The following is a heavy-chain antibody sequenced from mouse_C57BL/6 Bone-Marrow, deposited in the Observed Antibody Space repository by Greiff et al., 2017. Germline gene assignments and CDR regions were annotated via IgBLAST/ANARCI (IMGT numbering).Heavy chain of an antibody. CDR2: IYWDDDK. CDR3: ARRAGGETGTGFAY. D-gene: IGHD4-1*01. Sequence: QVTLKECGPGILQSSQTLSLTCSFSGFSLSTSGMGVSWIRQPSGKGLEWLAHIYWDDDKRYNPSLKGRLTISKDTSRNQVFLKITSVDTADTATYYCARRAGGETGTGFAYWGQGTLVTVSA. CDR1: GFSLSTSGMG. J-gene: IGHJ3*01. V-gene: IGHV8-12*01.